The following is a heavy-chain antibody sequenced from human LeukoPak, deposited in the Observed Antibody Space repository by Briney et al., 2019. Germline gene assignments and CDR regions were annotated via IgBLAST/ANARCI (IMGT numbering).Heavy chain of an antibody. CDR2: ISSSVSYT. J-gene: IGHJ3*01. D-gene: IGHD3-22*01. CDR1: GFTFSTYT. V-gene: IGHV3-21*01. Sequence: GGSLRLSCAASGFTFSTYTMNWVRQAPGKGLEWVSSISSSVSYTYYADSVKGRFTISRDNAKNSLFLQMNSLRAEDTAVYYCARDLGRSGYYTVDAFDLWGRGTLVTVSS. CDR3: ARDLGRSGYYTVDAFDL.